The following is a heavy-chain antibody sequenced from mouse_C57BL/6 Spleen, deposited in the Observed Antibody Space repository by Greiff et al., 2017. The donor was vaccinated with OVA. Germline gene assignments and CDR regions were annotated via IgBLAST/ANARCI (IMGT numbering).Heavy chain of an antibody. J-gene: IGHJ4*01. D-gene: IGHD2-1*01. CDR1: GFTFSSYA. CDR2: ISDGGSYT. CDR3: ARALYSLYAMDY. Sequence: DVMLVESGGGLVKPGGSLKLSCAASGFTFSSYAMSWVRQTPEKRLEWVATISDGGSYTYYPDNVKGRFTISRDNAKNNLYLQMSHLKSEDTAMYYCARALYSLYAMDYWGQGTSVTVSS. V-gene: IGHV5-4*03.